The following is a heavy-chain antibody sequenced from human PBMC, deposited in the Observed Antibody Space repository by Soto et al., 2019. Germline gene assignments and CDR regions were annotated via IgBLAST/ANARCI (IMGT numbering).Heavy chain of an antibody. D-gene: IGHD2-15*01. V-gene: IGHV3-23*01. J-gene: IGHJ4*02. CDR2: ISGSGGST. CDR3: AKVYQDGGSKYWVPCYFDY. CDR1: GFTFSSYA. Sequence: GGSLRLSCAASGFTFSSYAMSWVRQAPGKGLEGVSAISGSGGSTYYTDSATGRFTISRDNSKNTQYLQMNSLRAEDTAFYYWAKVYQDGGSKYWVPCYFDYWGQGT.